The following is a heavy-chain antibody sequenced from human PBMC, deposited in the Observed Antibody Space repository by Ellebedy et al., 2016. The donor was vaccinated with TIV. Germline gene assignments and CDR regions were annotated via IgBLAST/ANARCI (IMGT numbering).Heavy chain of an antibody. V-gene: IGHV3-11*05. CDR3: ARAGGDGYEGAFDI. D-gene: IGHD2-21*01. J-gene: IGHJ3*02. CDR2: ISSSSSYT. CDR1: GFTFSDYY. Sequence: GESLKISXAASGFTFSDYYMSWIRQAPGKGLEWVSYISSSSSYTNYADSVKGRFTISRDNAKNSLYLQMNSLRAEDTAVYYCARAGGDGYEGAFDIWGQGTMVTVSS.